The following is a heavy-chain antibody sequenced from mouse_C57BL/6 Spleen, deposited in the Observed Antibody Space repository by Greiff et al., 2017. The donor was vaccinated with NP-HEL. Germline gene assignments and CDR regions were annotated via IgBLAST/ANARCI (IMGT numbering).Heavy chain of an antibody. J-gene: IGHJ2*01. CDR2: IDPNSGGT. Sequence: QVQLKQPGAELVKPGASVKLSCKASGYTFTSYWMHWVKQRPGRGLEWIGRIDPNSGGTKYNAKFKSKATLTVDKPSSTAYMQLSSLTADDSAVYYSAREGTTHYFDYWGQGTTRTVSS. D-gene: IGHD1-1*01. V-gene: IGHV1-72*01. CDR3: AREGTTHYFDY. CDR1: GYTFTSYW.